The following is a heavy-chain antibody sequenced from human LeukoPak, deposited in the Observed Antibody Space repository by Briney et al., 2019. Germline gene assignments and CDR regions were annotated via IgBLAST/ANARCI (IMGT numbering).Heavy chain of an antibody. D-gene: IGHD2/OR15-2a*01. CDR3: ARSMTRDDAFGI. CDR2: IYTSGST. J-gene: IGHJ3*02. V-gene: IGHV4-61*02. CDR1: GGSISSGSYY. Sequence: SSETLSLTCTVSGGSISSGSYYWSWIRQPAGEGLEWIGRIYTSGSTNYNPSLKSRVTISVDTSKNQFSLKLSSVTAADTAVYYCARSMTRDDAFGIWGQGTMVTVSS.